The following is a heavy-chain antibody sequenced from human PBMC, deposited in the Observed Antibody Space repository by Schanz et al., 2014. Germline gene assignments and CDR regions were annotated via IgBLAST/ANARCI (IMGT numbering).Heavy chain of an antibody. CDR2: ISASGGTT. D-gene: IGHD3-10*01. J-gene: IGHJ5*02. CDR1: GITFSSHS. Sequence: EVHLVESGGGLVQPGGSLRLSCAASGITFSSHSFNWVRQIPGKGLEWVSAISASGGTTYYTDSVKGRFTISRDNAKNTLYLQMNSLRAEDTAVYYCARPALWFGDNCFDPWGQGTLVTVSS. V-gene: IGHV3-23*04. CDR3: ARPALWFGDNCFDP.